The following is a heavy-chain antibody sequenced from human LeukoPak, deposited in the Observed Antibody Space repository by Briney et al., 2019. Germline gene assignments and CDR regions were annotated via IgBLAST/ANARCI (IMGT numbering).Heavy chain of an antibody. CDR1: GFTFSNAW. D-gene: IGHD3-3*01. J-gene: IGHJ6*02. CDR3: ARDTAPERGNGYYGYYYGMDV. Sequence: GGSLRLSCAASGFTFSNAWMNWVRQAPGKGLEWVAVISYDGSNKYYADSVKGRFTISRDNSKNTLYLQMNSLRAEDTAVYYCARDTAPERGNGYYGYYYGMDVWGQGTTVTVSS. CDR2: ISYDGSNK. V-gene: IGHV3-30*03.